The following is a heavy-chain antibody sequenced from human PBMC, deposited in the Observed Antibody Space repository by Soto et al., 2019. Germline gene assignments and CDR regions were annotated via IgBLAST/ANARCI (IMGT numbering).Heavy chain of an antibody. CDR2: ISGSGGST. Sequence: PGGSLRLSCAASGFTFSSYAMSWVRQAPGKGLEWVSAISGSGGSTYYADSVKGRFTISRDNSKNTLYLQMNSLRAEDTAVYYCAKDRFKDPVVVAATFDYWGQGTLVTVSS. J-gene: IGHJ4*02. CDR3: AKDRFKDPVVVAATFDY. CDR1: GFTFSSYA. D-gene: IGHD2-15*01. V-gene: IGHV3-23*01.